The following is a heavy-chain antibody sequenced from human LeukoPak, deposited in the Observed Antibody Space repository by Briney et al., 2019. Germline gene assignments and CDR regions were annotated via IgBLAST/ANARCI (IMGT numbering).Heavy chain of an antibody. D-gene: IGHD3-22*01. V-gene: IGHV5-10-1*01. J-gene: IGHJ6*02. CDR1: GYSFTSHW. Sequence: GESLRISCKGSGYSFTSHWISWVRQMPGKGLEWMGRIDPSDSYTNYSPSFQGHVTISADKSISTAYLQWSSLKASDTAMYYCARALSDYYDSSGYHWYYGMDVWGQGTTVTVSS. CDR2: IDPSDSYT. CDR3: ARALSDYYDSSGYHWYYGMDV.